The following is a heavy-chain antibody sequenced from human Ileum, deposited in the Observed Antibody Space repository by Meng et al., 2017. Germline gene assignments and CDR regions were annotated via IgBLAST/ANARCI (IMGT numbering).Heavy chain of an antibody. CDR3: ARNYYDSSGEDSNDY. CDR1: VRSFSGYY. J-gene: IGHJ4*02. Sequence: QVPLEQGVLGLFKASEILSLTCAVYVRSFSGYYWSWIRQPPGKGLEWIEEINHSGSTNYNPSLKSRVTISVDTSKNQFSLKLSSVTAADTAVYYCARNYYDSSGEDSNDYWGQGTLVTVSS. D-gene: IGHD3-22*01. V-gene: IGHV4-34*01. CDR2: INHSGST.